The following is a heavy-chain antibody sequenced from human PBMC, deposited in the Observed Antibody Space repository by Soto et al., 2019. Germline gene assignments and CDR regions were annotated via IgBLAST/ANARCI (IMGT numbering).Heavy chain of an antibody. CDR2: ISTDNGNT. Sequence: AAVKVSCKASGYTFTNYGVSWVRQAPGQGLEWMGWISTDNGNTYYAQKFQGRVTMTTDTSTNTAYMDLRSLRSDDTAVYYCARDDTVYTRNLDYWGQRTLVTVSS. CDR3: ARDDTVYTRNLDY. D-gene: IGHD2-8*01. CDR1: GYTFTNYG. V-gene: IGHV1-18*04. J-gene: IGHJ4*02.